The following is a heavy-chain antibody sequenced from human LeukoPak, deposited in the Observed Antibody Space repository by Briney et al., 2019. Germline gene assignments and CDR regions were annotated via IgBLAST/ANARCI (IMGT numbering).Heavy chain of an antibody. D-gene: IGHD7-27*01. CDR3: ARGGKLGALDY. J-gene: IGHJ4*02. Sequence: PGGSLRLSCAASGFTFNNYWTSWVRQAPEKGLEWVANIKEDGSDKYYVDSVKGRFTISRDNAEDSLYLQLNSLRAEDTAVYYCARGGKLGALDYWGQGTLVTVSS. CDR2: IKEDGSDK. CDR1: GFTFNNYW. V-gene: IGHV3-7*01.